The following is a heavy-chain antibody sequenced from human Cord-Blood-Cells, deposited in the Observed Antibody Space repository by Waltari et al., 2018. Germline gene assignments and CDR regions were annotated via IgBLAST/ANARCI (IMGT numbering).Heavy chain of an antibody. D-gene: IGHD1-26*01. CDR2: ICYSGST. V-gene: IGHV4-39*01. CDR1: GGSISSSCYY. CDR3: ARRKSSFFAFDI. Sequence: QLQLQESGPALATPSETLSPTCTVSGGSISSSCYYWGWTRQPPGRGLEWIGRICYSGSTYYTPSLKSRDTIAVDTSKNQFALKLSSVTAADTAVYYCARRKSSFFAFDIWGQGTMVTGSS. J-gene: IGHJ3*02.